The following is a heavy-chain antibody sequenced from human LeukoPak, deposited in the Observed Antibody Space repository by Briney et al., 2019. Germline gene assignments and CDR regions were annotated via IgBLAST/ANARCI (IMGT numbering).Heavy chain of an antibody. J-gene: IGHJ3*02. D-gene: IGHD2-21*02. V-gene: IGHV3-48*01. CDR1: GFTFSSYS. CDR3: AAHYCGGDCYPHRDAFDI. CDR2: ISSSSSTI. Sequence: GGPLRLSCAASGFTFSSYSMNWVRQAPGKGLEWVSYISSSSSTIYYADSVKGRFTISRDNAKNSLYLQMNSLRAEDTAVYYCAAHYCGGDCYPHRDAFDIWGQGTMVTVSS.